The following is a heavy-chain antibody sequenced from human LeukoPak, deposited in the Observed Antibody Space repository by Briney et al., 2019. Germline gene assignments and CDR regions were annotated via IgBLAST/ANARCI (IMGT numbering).Heavy chain of an antibody. J-gene: IGHJ4*02. CDR3: AKDHGDYDLDY. CDR2: IQYDESSK. CDR1: GFTLSRHG. D-gene: IGHD4-17*01. V-gene: IGHV3-30*02. Sequence: PGGSLRLSCAASGFTLSRHGMHWVRQAPGKGLEWVAFIQYDESSKYYADSVKGRFTISRDNSKNTLYLQMNSLRAEDTAVYYCAKDHGDYDLDYWGQGTLVTVSS.